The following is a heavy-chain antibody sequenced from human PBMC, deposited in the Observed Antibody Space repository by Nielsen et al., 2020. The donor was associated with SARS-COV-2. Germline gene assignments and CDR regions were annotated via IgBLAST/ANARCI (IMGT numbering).Heavy chain of an antibody. CDR3: ARGHTVTTSWFDP. CDR1: GGSFSGYY. D-gene: IGHD4-17*01. J-gene: IGHJ5*02. CDR2: INHSGST. V-gene: IGHV4-34*01. Sequence: SETLSLTCAVYGGSFSGYYWSWIRQPPGKGLEWIGEINHSGSTNYNPSLKSRVTISVDTSKNQFSLKLSSVTAADTAVYYCARGHTVTTSWFDPRGQGTLVTVSS.